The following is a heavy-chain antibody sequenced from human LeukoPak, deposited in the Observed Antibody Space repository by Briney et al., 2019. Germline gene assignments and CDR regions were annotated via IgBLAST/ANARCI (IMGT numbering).Heavy chain of an antibody. J-gene: IGHJ4*02. CDR2: IYYTGTT. CDR3: ARLPLRSHFDY. Sequence: SETLSLTCTVSGGSISSYYRSWIRQPPGKGLEWIGYIYYTGTTNYNPSLKSRVTISVDTSKKQLSLKLSSVTAADTAVYYCARLPLRSHFDYWGQGTLVTVSS. CDR1: GGSISSYY. V-gene: IGHV4-59*08.